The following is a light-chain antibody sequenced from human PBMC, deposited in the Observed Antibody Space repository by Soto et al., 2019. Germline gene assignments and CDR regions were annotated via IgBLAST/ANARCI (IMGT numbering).Light chain of an antibody. CDR3: HQYGYSSWT. Sequence: EIVLTQSPGTLSLSPGERATLSCRASQSVSSNYLAWYQQKPGQAPRLLIYATSSRATGIPDRLSGSGSGKDFTLAISRLEPEDFAVYYCHQYGYSSWTFGQGTEVEIK. CDR1: QSVSSNY. V-gene: IGKV3-20*01. J-gene: IGKJ1*01. CDR2: ATS.